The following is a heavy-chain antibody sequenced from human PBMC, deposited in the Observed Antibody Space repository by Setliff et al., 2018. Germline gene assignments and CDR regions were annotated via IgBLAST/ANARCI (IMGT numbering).Heavy chain of an antibody. J-gene: IGHJ4*02. CDR3: ARESRYYYDNLGTLDY. V-gene: IGHV4-30-4*08. CDR1: GGSISSGDYY. Sequence: SETLSLTCTVSGGSISSGDYYWSWTRQPPGKGLEWIGYIYSSGSTYYNPSLKSRVSISVDTSKNQSSLKLSSVTAADTAVYYCARESRYYYDNLGTLDYWGQGTLVTVSS. CDR2: IYSSGST. D-gene: IGHD3-22*01.